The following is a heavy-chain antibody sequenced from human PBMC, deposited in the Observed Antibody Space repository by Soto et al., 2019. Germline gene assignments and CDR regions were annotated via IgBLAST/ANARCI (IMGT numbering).Heavy chain of an antibody. J-gene: IGHJ4*02. CDR3: AARVGYYGSTDY. Sequence: ASVKVSCKASGFTFTSSAMQWVRQARGQRLEWIGWIVVGSGNTNYAQKFQERVTITRDMSTSTAYMELSSLRSEDTAVYYCAARVGYYGSTDYWGQGTLITVSS. CDR1: GFTFTSSA. D-gene: IGHD3-22*01. CDR2: IVVGSGNT. V-gene: IGHV1-58*02.